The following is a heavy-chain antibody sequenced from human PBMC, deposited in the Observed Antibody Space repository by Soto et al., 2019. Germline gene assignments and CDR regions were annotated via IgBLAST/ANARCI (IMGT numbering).Heavy chain of an antibody. CDR2: ISSSSSYI. CDR1: GFTFSSYS. J-gene: IGHJ4*02. V-gene: IGHV3-21*01. CDR3: ARDSTYVAAAGDDY. D-gene: IGHD6-13*01. Sequence: GGSLRLSCAASGFTFSSYSMNWVRQAPGKGLEWVSSISSSSSYIYYADSVKGRFTISRDNAKNSPYLQMNSLRAEDTAVYYCARDSTYVAAAGDDYWGQGTLVTVSS.